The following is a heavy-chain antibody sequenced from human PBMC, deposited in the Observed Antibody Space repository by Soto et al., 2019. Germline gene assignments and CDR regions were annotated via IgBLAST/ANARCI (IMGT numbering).Heavy chain of an antibody. CDR1: GCTFSSYA. V-gene: IGHV1-69*13. Sequence: SVKVSCKASGCTFSSYAISWVRQAPGQGLEWMGGIIPIFGTANYAQKFQGRVTITADESTSTAYMELSSLRSEDTAVYYCGRGDGYNSEGVPEYWGQGTLVIVS. CDR3: GRGDGYNSEGVPEY. D-gene: IGHD5-12*01. CDR2: IIPIFGTA. J-gene: IGHJ4*02.